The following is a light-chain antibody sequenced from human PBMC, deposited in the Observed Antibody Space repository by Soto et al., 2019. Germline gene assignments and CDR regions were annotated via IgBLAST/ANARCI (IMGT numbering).Light chain of an antibody. Sequence: EVVLTQSPATLSLSPGERATLSCRASQSVDTYLAWFQQRPGQAPRLLIYGASSRASGIPARFSGSGSGTDFTLTISSLEPEDFAVYYCQQRSYWPPYTFGQGPKLEIK. CDR1: QSVDTY. CDR3: QQRSYWPPYT. CDR2: GAS. V-gene: IGKV3-11*01. J-gene: IGKJ2*01.